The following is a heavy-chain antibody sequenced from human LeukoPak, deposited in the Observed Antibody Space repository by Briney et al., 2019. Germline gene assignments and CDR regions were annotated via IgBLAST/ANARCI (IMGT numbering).Heavy chain of an antibody. CDR2: IWYDGSNK. Sequence: GSLRLSCAASGFTFSSYGMHWVRQAPGKGLEWVAVIWYDGSNKYYADSVKGRFTISRDNSKNTLYLQMNSLRAEDTAVYYCARGSPYDSSGYPIDYWGQGTLVTVSS. V-gene: IGHV3-33*01. CDR1: GFTFSSYG. J-gene: IGHJ4*02. CDR3: ARGSPYDSSGYPIDY. D-gene: IGHD3-22*01.